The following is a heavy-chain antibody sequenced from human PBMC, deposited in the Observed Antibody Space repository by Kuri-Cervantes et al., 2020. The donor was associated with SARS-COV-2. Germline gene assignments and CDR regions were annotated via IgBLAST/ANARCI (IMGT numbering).Heavy chain of an antibody. J-gene: IGHJ4*01. V-gene: IGHV4-61*02. D-gene: IGHD6-6*01. CDR3: ASLADPILPYSSSHNFDY. Sequence: LETASETLSLTCTVSGGSISSSSYYWGWIRQPAGKGLEWIGRIYTSGSTNYNPSLKSRVTMSVDTSKNQFSLKLSSVTAADTAVYYCASLADPILPYSSSHNFDYWGHGTLVTVSS. CDR1: GGSISSSSYY. CDR2: IYTSGST.